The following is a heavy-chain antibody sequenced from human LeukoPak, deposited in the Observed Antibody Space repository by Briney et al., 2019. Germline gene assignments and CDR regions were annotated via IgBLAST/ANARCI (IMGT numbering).Heavy chain of an antibody. D-gene: IGHD2-21*01. CDR1: GFTFSTYA. CDR3: ARAYSLSMAPLDYYYYYMDV. V-gene: IGHV3-30-3*01. CDR2: ISYDGSNK. J-gene: IGHJ6*03. Sequence: GRSLRLSCAASGFTFSTYAVHWVRQAPGKGREWVAVISYDGSNKYYADSVKGRFTVSRDNSKNTVYLQMNSLRAEDTAVYYCARAYSLSMAPLDYYYYYMDVWGKGTTVTVSS.